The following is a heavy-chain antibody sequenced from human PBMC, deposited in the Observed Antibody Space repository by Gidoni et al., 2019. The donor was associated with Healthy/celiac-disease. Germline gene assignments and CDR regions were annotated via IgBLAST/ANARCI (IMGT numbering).Heavy chain of an antibody. Sequence: QVQLVESGGGVVKPGRSLRLSCAASGFTFSSHGMHWVRQAPGKGLEWVAVISYDGSNKYYADSVKGRFTISRDNSKNTLYLQMNSLRAEDTAVYYCAKDYLYCSSTSCYGHYMDVWGKGTTVTVSS. J-gene: IGHJ6*03. CDR1: GFTFSSHG. CDR2: ISYDGSNK. CDR3: AKDYLYCSSTSCYGHYMDV. V-gene: IGHV3-30*18. D-gene: IGHD2-2*01.